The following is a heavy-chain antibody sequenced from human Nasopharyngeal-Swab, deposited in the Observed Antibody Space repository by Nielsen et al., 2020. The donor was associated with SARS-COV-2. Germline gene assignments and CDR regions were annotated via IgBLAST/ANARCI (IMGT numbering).Heavy chain of an antibody. J-gene: IGHJ5*02. CDR3: AREAHDYSNYRRGTEWFDP. V-gene: IGHV3-7*01. CDR2: IKQGGGET. CDR1: GFNFSSYS. D-gene: IGHD4-11*01. Sequence: GVLKISCAVSGFNFSSYSMSWVRQAPGKGLEWLATIKQGGGETYYVDSVKGRFTISSDNSNNSVYLQINSLRAEDTAVYYCAREAHDYSNYRRGTEWFDPWGQGTLVTVSS.